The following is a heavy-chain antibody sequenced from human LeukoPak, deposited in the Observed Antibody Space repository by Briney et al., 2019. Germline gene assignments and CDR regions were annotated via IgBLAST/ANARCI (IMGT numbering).Heavy chain of an antibody. J-gene: IGHJ6*02. V-gene: IGHV1-8*01. CDR1: GYTFTSYD. CDR3: AREPKSHFYDFWSGSGYGMDV. D-gene: IGHD3-3*01. Sequence: ASVKVSCKASGYTFTSYDINWVRQATGQGLEWMGWMNPNSGNTGYAQKFQGRVTMTRNTSISTAYMELSSLRSEDTAVYYCAREPKSHFYDFWSGSGYGMDVWGQGTTVTVSS. CDR2: MNPNSGNT.